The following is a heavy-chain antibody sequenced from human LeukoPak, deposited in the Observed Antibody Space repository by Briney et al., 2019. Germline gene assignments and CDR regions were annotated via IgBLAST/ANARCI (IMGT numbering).Heavy chain of an antibody. Sequence: SETLSLTCTVSGGSITGYYWSWIRQPPGKGLEWVGYIFSSGSTNYNPSLKSRVTISLDTSKSQFSLKLISVTASDTAVYYCARLTKFLTTYYPTPWGQGTLVTVS. J-gene: IGHJ5*02. CDR3: ARLTKFLTTYYPTP. D-gene: IGHD2/OR15-2a*01. CDR2: IFSSGST. CDR1: GGSITGYY. V-gene: IGHV4-59*08.